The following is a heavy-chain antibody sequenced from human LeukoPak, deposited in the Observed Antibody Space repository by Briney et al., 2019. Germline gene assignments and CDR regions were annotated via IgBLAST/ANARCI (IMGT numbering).Heavy chain of an antibody. J-gene: IGHJ4*02. Sequence: GGSLRLSCAASGFTLSSSSVHWVRQAPGKGLQWVAIISSDGSKTYYADSVKGRFTISRDNSKNTLYLQMDSLRGEDTAVYYCAKDYHWLVDYWGQGTLVTVSS. CDR3: AKDYHWLVDY. CDR2: ISSDGSKT. D-gene: IGHD1-1*01. CDR1: GFTLSSSS. V-gene: IGHV3-30-3*01.